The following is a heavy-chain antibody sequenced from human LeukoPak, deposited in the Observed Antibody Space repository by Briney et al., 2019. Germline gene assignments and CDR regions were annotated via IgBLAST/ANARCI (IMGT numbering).Heavy chain of an antibody. D-gene: IGHD3-10*01. CDR2: ISSSSSTI. J-gene: IGHJ3*02. CDR3: AREYRATTQYYYGSGSRNAFDI. V-gene: IGHV3-48*01. Sequence: PGGSLRLSCAASGFTFSSYSMSWVRQAPGKGLEWVSYISSSSSTIYYADSVKGRFTISRDNAKNSLYLQMNSLRAEDTAVYYCAREYRATTQYYYGSGSRNAFDIWGQGTMVTVSS. CDR1: GFTFSSYS.